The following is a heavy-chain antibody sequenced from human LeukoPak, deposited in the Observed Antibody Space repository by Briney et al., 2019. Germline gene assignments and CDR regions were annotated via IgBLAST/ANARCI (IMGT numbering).Heavy chain of an antibody. CDR2: VNWNSNYV. CDR1: GFSFDDYS. V-gene: IGHV3-9*03. CDR3: ARAPITTGTEYYFDF. Sequence: PGRSLRLSCAASGFSFDDYSMHWVRQAPGKGLEWVSGVNWNSNYVGYADSVKGRFTISRDNAKNSLYLQMNSLRADDMALYYCARAPITTGTEYYFDFWGQGTLVTVSS. J-gene: IGHJ4*02. D-gene: IGHD1-1*01.